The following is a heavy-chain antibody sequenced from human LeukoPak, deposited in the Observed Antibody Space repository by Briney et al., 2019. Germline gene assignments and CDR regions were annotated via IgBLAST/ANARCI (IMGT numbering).Heavy chain of an antibody. Sequence: PSETLSLTCAVYGGSFSGYYWSWIRQPPGKGLEWIGEINHSGSTNYNPSLKSRVTISVDTSKNRFSLKLSSVTAADTAVYYCASTSSGWPLYGMDVWGQGTTVTVSS. CDR2: INHSGST. J-gene: IGHJ6*02. CDR1: GGSFSGYY. CDR3: ASTSSGWPLYGMDV. D-gene: IGHD6-19*01. V-gene: IGHV4-34*01.